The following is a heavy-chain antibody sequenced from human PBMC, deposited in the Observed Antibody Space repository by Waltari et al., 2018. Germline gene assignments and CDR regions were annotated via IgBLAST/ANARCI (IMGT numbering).Heavy chain of an antibody. V-gene: IGHV3-23*03. CDR3: AKVAVAGTAGPFDY. CDR2: IYSGGRST. CDR1: GFTFSSYA. J-gene: IGHJ4*02. D-gene: IGHD6-19*01. Sequence: EVQLLESGGGLVQPGGSLRLSCAASGFTFSSYAMSWVRQAPGKGLEWVSVIYSGGRSTYYADAVKGRFTISRDNSKNTLYLQMNSLRAEDTAVYYCAKVAVAGTAGPFDYWGQGTLVTVSS.